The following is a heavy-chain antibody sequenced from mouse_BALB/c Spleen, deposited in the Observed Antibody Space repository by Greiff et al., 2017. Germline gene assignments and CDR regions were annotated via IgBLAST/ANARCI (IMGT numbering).Heavy chain of an antibody. CDR3: ARTGEVGYYYAMDY. J-gene: IGHJ4*01. CDR2: ISSGGSYT. D-gene: IGHD1-1*01. V-gene: IGHV5-9-4*01. Sequence: EVMLVESGGGLVKPGGSLKLSCAASGFTFSSYAMSWVRQSPEKRLEWVAEISSGGSYTYYPDTVTGRFTISRDNAKNTLYLEMSSLRSEDTAMYYCARTGEVGYYYAMDYWGQGTSVTVAS. CDR1: GFTFSSYA.